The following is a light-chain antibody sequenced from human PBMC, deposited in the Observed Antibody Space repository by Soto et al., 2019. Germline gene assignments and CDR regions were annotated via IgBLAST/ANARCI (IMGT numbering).Light chain of an antibody. J-gene: IGLJ2*01. CDR2: DVS. CDR1: SSEVGGYNY. Sequence: QSALTQPRSVSGSPGQSVTISCTGTSSEVGGYNYVSWYQQHPGKAPKLMIYDVSKRPSGVPDRFSGSKSGNTASLTISGLQAEDEADYYCCSYAGSYTVFGGGTKLTV. CDR3: CSYAGSYTV. V-gene: IGLV2-11*01.